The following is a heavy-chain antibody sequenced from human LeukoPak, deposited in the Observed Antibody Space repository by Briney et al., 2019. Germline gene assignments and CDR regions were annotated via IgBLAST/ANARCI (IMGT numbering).Heavy chain of an antibody. CDR3: AKDVGAKVGAFDI. D-gene: IGHD1-26*01. V-gene: IGHV3-23*01. CDR1: GFTFKSYT. CDR2: ISGSGGST. J-gene: IGHJ3*02. Sequence: GGSLRLSCAASGFTFKSYTMHWVRQAPGKGLEWVSAISGSGGSTYYADSVKGRFTISRDNSKNTLYLQMNSLRAEDTAVYYCAKDVGAKVGAFDIWAKGQWSPSLQ.